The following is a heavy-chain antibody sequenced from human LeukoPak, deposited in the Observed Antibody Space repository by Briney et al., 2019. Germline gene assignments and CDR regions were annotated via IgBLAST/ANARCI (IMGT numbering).Heavy chain of an antibody. CDR3: ARAGLLPTNDY. V-gene: IGHV4-59*08. D-gene: IGHD1-14*01. CDR1: GGSISSYY. J-gene: IGHJ4*02. CDR2: IYYSGST. Sequence: SETLSLTCTVSGGSISSYYWSWIRQPPGKGLEWIGYIYYSGSTNYNPSLKSRVTISVDTSKNQFSLKLSSVTAADTAVYYCARAGLLPTNDYWGQGTLVTVSS.